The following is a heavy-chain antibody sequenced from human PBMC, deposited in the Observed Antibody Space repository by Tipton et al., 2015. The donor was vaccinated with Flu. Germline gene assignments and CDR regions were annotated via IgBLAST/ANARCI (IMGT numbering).Heavy chain of an antibody. J-gene: IGHJ3*01. V-gene: IGHV4-34*01. CDR2: INYSGNT. CDR1: GGSFGVNY. CDR3: TRDHRYDSTGYLSFDL. Sequence: LRLSCTVYGGSFGVNYWSWIRQAPGKGLEWIGEINYSGNTNYNPSLKSRVTISVDRSKNQFSLNLSSVTAADTAVYFCTRDHRYDSTGYLSFDLWGQGTMVTVSS. D-gene: IGHD3-22*01.